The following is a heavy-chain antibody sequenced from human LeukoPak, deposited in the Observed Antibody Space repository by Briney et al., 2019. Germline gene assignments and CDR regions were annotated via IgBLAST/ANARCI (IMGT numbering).Heavy chain of an antibody. CDR3: AREYTAMVTFGFEKFDY. J-gene: IGHJ4*02. V-gene: IGHV4-61*02. CDR2: IYTSGST. Sequence: SETLSLTCTVSGGSISSVSYYWSWIRQPAGKGLEWIGRIYTSGSTNYNPSLKCPVNLSVDTSKNQFSLELSSVTAADTAVYYCAREYTAMVTFGFEKFDYWGQGTLVTVSS. D-gene: IGHD5-18*01. CDR1: GGSISSVSYY.